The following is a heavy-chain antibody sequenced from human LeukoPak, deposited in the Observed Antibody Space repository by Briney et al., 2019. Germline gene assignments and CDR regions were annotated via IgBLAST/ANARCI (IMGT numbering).Heavy chain of an antibody. J-gene: IGHJ3*02. D-gene: IGHD3-10*01. CDR1: GYTFTSYG. Sequence: ASVKVSCKASGYTFTSYGISWVRQAPGQGLEWMGWISAYNGNTNYAQKLQGRVTMTTDTSTSTAYMELSSLRSEDTAVYYCARDRGHMVRGVIRAFDIWGQGTMVTVSS. CDR3: ARDRGHMVRGVIRAFDI. CDR2: ISAYNGNT. V-gene: IGHV1-18*01.